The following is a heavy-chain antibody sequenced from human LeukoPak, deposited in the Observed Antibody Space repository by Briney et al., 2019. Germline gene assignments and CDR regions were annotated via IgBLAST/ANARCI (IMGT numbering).Heavy chain of an antibody. J-gene: IGHJ4*02. CDR2: INHSGST. D-gene: IGHD3-22*01. CDR1: GGSFSGYY. CDR3: ALRDSSGYYPDY. V-gene: IGHV4-34*01. Sequence: PSETLSLTCAVYGGSFSGYYWSWIRQPPGKGLEWIGEINHSGSTNYSPSLKSRVTISVDTSKNQFSLKLSSVTAADTAVYYCALRDSSGYYPDYWGQGTLVTVSS.